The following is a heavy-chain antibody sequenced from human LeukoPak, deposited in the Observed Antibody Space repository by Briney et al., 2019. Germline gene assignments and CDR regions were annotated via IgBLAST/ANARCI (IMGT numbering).Heavy chain of an antibody. CDR3: ANQDGRTVPTPR. V-gene: IGHV3-53*05. CDR2: IYAGGTT. J-gene: IGHJ4*02. CDR1: GFTVSNNY. Sequence: TGGSLRLSCAASGFTVSNNYMSWVRQAPGKGLEWVSGIYAGGTTYYADSVKGRFTISRDNSKNTLYLQMNSLRAEDTAMNYCANQDGRTVPTPRWGQGTLVTVSS. D-gene: IGHD4-23*01.